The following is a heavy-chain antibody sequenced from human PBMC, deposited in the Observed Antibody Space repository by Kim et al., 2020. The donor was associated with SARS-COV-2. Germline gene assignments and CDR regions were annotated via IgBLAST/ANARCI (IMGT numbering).Heavy chain of an antibody. CDR2: IKQDGSEK. J-gene: IGHJ4*02. Sequence: GGSLRLSCAASGFTFSSYWMSWVRQAPGKGLEWVANIKQDGSEKYYVDSVKGRFTISRDNAKNSLYLQMNSLRAEDTAVYYCARDRSLWFGELLSFWGQGTLVTVSS. CDR1: GFTFSSYW. CDR3: ARDRSLWFGELLSF. V-gene: IGHV3-7*03. D-gene: IGHD3-10*01.